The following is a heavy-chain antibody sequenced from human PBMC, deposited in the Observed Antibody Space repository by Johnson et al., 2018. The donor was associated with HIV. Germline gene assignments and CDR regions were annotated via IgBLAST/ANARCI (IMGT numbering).Heavy chain of an antibody. CDR3: ANRGHLAWPETYAFDI. Sequence: QVQLLESGGVVVQPGGSLRLSCAASGFTFSSYGMHWVRQAPGKGLEWVAVIWYDGSNKYYADSVKGRFTISRDNSKNTLYLQMNSLRAEDTAVYYCANRGHLAWPETYAFDIWGQGTMVTVSS. J-gene: IGHJ3*02. CDR1: GFTFSSYG. V-gene: IGHV3-30*02. D-gene: IGHD3-10*01. CDR2: IWYDGSNK.